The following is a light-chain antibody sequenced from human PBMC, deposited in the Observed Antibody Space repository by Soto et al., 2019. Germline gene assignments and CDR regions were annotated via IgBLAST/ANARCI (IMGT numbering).Light chain of an antibody. CDR2: GAS. Sequence: ETVLTQSPATLSVSPGERATLSCRASQSLGSNLAWYQQKPGQAPRLLIFGASTRATGVPARFSGSGSGTEFTLTISSLQSEDFAVYYCQQYNNWPPRTFGQGTRLEIK. J-gene: IGKJ5*01. V-gene: IGKV3-15*01. CDR3: QQYNNWPPRT. CDR1: QSLGSN.